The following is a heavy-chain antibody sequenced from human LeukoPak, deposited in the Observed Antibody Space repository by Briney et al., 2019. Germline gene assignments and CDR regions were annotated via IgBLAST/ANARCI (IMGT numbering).Heavy chain of an antibody. CDR1: GLIFSSYA. J-gene: IGHJ4*02. CDR2: ISAGGSTT. V-gene: IGHV3-23*01. D-gene: IGHD3-10*01. Sequence: GGSLRLSCAASGLIFSSYAMSWVRQAPGKELEWISSISAGGSTTYYADYLRGRFTISRDNSKNTLYLYMNSLRVEDTAVYYCAKGSTLPWFGGTPGFSDYWGQGTLVTVSS. CDR3: AKGSTLPWFGGTPGFSDY.